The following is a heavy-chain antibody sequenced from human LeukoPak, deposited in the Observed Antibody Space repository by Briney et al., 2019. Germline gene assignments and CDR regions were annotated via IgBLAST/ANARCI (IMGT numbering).Heavy chain of an antibody. D-gene: IGHD1-20*01. CDR3: AKVAYNWISYGPFDY. J-gene: IGHJ4*02. V-gene: IGHV3-23*01. Sequence: GGSLRLSCAASGFIVRNYYLSWVRQAPGQGLEWVSSISGSGSGTYYADSVKGRFTISRDNSKNTLYLQMNSLRAEDTAVYYCAKVAYNWISYGPFDYWGQGTLVTVSS. CDR1: GFIVRNYY. CDR2: ISGSGSGT.